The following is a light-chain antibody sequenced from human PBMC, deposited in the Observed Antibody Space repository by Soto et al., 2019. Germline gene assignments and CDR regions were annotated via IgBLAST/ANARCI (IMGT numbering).Light chain of an antibody. V-gene: IGKV3-15*01. J-gene: IGKJ1*01. Sequence: EIVMTQSPATLSVSPGERATLSCRASQSVSSNLAWYQQKPGQAPRLLIFGASTRATGIPARFSGSGSGTDFTLTISSLQSEDFAVYFCQQYNNWPQTFGPGTQVDIK. CDR2: GAS. CDR1: QSVSSN. CDR3: QQYNNWPQT.